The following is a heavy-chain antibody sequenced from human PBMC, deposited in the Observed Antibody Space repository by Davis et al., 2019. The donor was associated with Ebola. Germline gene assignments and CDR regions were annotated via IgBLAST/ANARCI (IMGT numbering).Heavy chain of an antibody. Sequence: PSETLSLTCTVSGGSISSGGYYWSWIRQHPGKGLEWIGYIYYSGSTYYNPSLKSRVTISVDTSKNQFSLKLSSVTAADTAVYYCARGVLLGSGYSYYYYYYGMDVWGQGTTVTVSS. J-gene: IGHJ6*02. CDR2: IYYSGST. D-gene: IGHD3-3*01. CDR1: GGSISSGGYY. V-gene: IGHV4-31*03. CDR3: ARGVLLGSGYSYYYYYYGMDV.